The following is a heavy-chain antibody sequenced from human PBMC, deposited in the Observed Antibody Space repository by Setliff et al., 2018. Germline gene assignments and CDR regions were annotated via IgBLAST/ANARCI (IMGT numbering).Heavy chain of an antibody. CDR2: IYPGDSET. J-gene: IGHJ1*01. CDR3: ASLQAAQYFQY. V-gene: IGHV5-51*01. CDR1: GYSFTSNW. Sequence: GESLKISCVGSGYSFTSNWIAWVRQMPGKGLDWMGIIYPGDSETRYSPSFQGRVTISVDRSISTAYLQWGSLRASDSAIYYCASLQAAQYFQYWGQGTLVTVSS.